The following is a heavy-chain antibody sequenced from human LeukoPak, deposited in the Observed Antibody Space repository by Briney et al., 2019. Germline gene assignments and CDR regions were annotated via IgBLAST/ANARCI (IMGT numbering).Heavy chain of an antibody. D-gene: IGHD2-21*01. CDR3: AKSSYCGGDCYFYYYYYMDV. J-gene: IGHJ6*03. CDR2: INPNSSGT. V-gene: IGHV1-2*02. CDR1: GYTFTGYY. Sequence: EASVKVSCKASGYTFTGYYMHWVRQAPGQGLEWMGWINPNSSGTNYAQKFQGRVTMTRDTSISTAYMELSRLRSDDTAVYYCAKSSYCGGDCYFYYYYYMDVWGKGTTVTVSS.